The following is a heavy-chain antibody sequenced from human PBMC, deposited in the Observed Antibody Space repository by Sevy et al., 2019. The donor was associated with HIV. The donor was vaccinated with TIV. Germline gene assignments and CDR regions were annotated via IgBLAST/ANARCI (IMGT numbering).Heavy chain of an antibody. V-gene: IGHV3-11*04. CDR2: ISSSGSTI. J-gene: IGHJ6*02. D-gene: IGHD3-10*01. CDR3: ARDRITMVRGVITHYYYYGMDV. Sequence: GGSLRLSCAASGFTFSDYYMSWIRKAPGKGLEWVSYISSSGSTIYYADSVKGRFTISRDNAKNSLYLQMNSLRAEDPAVYYCARDRITMVRGVITHYYYYGMDVWGQGTTVTVSS. CDR1: GFTFSDYY.